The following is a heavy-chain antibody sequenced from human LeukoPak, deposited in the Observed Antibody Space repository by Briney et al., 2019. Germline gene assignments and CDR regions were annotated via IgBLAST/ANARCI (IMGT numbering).Heavy chain of an antibody. V-gene: IGHV4-39*01. CDR3: ARLKGLLWFGEPFDY. CDR2: IYYSGST. J-gene: IGHJ4*02. D-gene: IGHD3-10*01. Sequence: SETLSLTCTVSGGSISSYYWGWIRQPPGKGLEWIGSIYYSGSTYYNPSLKGRVTISVDTSKNQFSLKLSSVTAADTAVYYCARLKGLLWFGEPFDYWGQGTLVTVSS. CDR1: GGSISSYY.